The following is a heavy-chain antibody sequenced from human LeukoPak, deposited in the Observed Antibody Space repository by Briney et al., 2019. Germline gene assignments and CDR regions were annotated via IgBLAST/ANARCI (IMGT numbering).Heavy chain of an antibody. V-gene: IGHV3-48*04. CDR1: GFHFSSYS. CDR2: ISSSGSTI. Sequence: GSLELSCAASGFHFSSYSMNWVRQASGKGLEWVSYISSSGSTIYYADSVKGRFTISRDNAKNSLYLQMNSLRAEDTAVYYCAELGITMIGGVWGKGTTVTISS. CDR3: AELGITMIGGV. D-gene: IGHD3-10*02. J-gene: IGHJ6*04.